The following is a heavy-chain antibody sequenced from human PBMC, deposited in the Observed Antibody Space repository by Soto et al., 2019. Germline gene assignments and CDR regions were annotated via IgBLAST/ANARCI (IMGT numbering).Heavy chain of an antibody. CDR3: AGRLTTAASLDY. J-gene: IGHJ4*02. Sequence: VQLVESGGGLIQPGGSLRLSCAASGFSVSNNHMTWIRQTAGKGLELVSFIHGGGSTSYADSVKGRFTISRDNSKNTLYLQMARLRAEATAIYYCAGRLTTAASLDYWGQGTLVTVSS. CDR2: IHGGGST. CDR1: GFSVSNNH. D-gene: IGHD3-16*01. V-gene: IGHV3-53*01.